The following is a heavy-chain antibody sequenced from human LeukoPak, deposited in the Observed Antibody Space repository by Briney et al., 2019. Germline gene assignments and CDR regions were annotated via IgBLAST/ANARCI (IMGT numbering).Heavy chain of an antibody. CDR2: ISSSGSTI. CDR1: GFTFSSYE. V-gene: IGHV3-48*03. J-gene: IGHJ6*03. CDR3: ARGGGYYYYYYMDV. Sequence: GGSLRLSCAASGFTFSSYEMNWVRLAPGKGLEWVSYISSSGSTIYYADSVKGRFTISRDNAKNSLYLQMNSLRAEDTAVYYCARGGGYYYYYYMDVWGKGTTVTVSS.